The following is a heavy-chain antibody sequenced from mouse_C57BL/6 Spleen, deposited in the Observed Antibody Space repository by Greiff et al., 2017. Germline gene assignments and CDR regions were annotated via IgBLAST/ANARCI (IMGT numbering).Heavy chain of an antibody. Sequence: QVQLQQPGAELVKPGASVKMSCKASGYTFTSYWITWVKQRPGQGLEWIGDIYPGSGSTNYNEKFKGKATLTVDTSSSTAYMQLSSLTSEDAAVYYCARYGNSWFAYWGQGTLVTVSA. V-gene: IGHV1-55*01. CDR2: IYPGSGST. J-gene: IGHJ3*01. CDR1: GYTFTSYW. CDR3: ARYGNSWFAY. D-gene: IGHD2-1*01.